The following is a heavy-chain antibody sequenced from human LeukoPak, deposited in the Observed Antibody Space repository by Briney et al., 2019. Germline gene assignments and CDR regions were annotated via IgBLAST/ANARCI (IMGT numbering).Heavy chain of an antibody. CDR2: IIPIFGTA. Sequence: ASVKVSCKASGGTFSSYAISWVRQAPGQGLEWMGGIIPIFGTANYAQKFQGRVTITADESTSTAYMELSSLRSEDTAVYYCAREVDDSSGYPIYYFDYWGQGTLVTVSS. J-gene: IGHJ4*02. CDR1: GGTFSSYA. CDR3: AREVDDSSGYPIYYFDY. D-gene: IGHD3-22*01. V-gene: IGHV1-69*13.